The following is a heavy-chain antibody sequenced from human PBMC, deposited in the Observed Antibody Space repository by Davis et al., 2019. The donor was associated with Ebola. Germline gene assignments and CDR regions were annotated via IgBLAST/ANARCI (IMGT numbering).Heavy chain of an antibody. D-gene: IGHD3-22*01. Sequence: GGSLRPSCAASGFTFSGSAMHWVRQLPGKGLEWVSLISGDGGTTYYADSVKGRFTISRDNDKNFLYLQMNSLTTEDSALYYCAASGYFYEVWFDPWGQGTLVTVSS. CDR2: ISGDGGTT. CDR3: AASGYFYEVWFDP. J-gene: IGHJ5*02. V-gene: IGHV3-43*02. CDR1: GFTFSGSA.